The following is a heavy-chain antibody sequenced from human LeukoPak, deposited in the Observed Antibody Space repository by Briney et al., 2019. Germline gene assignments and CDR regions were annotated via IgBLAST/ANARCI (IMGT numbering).Heavy chain of an antibody. V-gene: IGHV1-2*06. CDR2: INPNSGGT. D-gene: IGHD1-7*01. CDR1: GYTFTGYY. Sequence: ASVKVSCKASGYTFTGYYMHWVRQAPGQGLEWMGRINPNSGGTNYAQKFQGRVTMTRDTSISTAYMELSRLRFDDTAVYYCARAMGERNYLRFDPWGQGTLVTVSS. CDR3: ARAMGERNYLRFDP. J-gene: IGHJ5*02.